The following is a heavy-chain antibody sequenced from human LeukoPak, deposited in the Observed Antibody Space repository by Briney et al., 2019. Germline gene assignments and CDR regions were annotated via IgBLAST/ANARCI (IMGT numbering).Heavy chain of an antibody. CDR2: ISSSSSYI. CDR3: ARLHYGSGSHYIDY. V-gene: IGHV3-21*04. D-gene: IGHD3-10*01. Sequence: PGGSLRLSCAASGFTFSSYSMNWVRQAPGKGLEWVSSISSSSSYIYYADSVKGRFTISRDNSKNTLYLQMNSLRAEDTAVYYCARLHYGSGSHYIDYWGQGTLVTVSS. J-gene: IGHJ4*02. CDR1: GFTFSSYS.